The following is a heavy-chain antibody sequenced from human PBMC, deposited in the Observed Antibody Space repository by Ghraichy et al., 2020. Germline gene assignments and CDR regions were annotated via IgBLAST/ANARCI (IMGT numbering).Heavy chain of an antibody. CDR3: AVYGLASYYYGMDV. D-gene: IGHD3-10*01. V-gene: IGHV4-34*01. J-gene: IGHJ6*02. CDR1: GGSFSGYY. Sequence: SETLSLTCAVYGGSFSGYYWTWIRHPPGKGLEWIGEINHSGSTNYNPSLKSRVTISVDTSKNKFSLKLSSVTAADTAVYYCAVYGLASYYYGMDVWGQGT. CDR2: INHSGST.